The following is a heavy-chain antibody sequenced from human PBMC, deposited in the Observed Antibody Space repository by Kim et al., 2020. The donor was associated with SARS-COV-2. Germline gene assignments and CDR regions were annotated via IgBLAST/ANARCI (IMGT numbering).Heavy chain of an antibody. CDR2: IIPIFGTA. Sequence: SVKVSCKASGGTFSSYAISWVRQAPGQGLEWMGGIIPIFGTANYAQKFQGRVTITADESTSTAYMELSSLRSEDTAVYYCARLSSTHYDSSGYQKALSDWGQGTLVTVSS. CDR3: ARLSSTHYDSSGYQKALSD. D-gene: IGHD3-22*01. V-gene: IGHV1-69*13. CDR1: GGTFSSYA. J-gene: IGHJ4*02.